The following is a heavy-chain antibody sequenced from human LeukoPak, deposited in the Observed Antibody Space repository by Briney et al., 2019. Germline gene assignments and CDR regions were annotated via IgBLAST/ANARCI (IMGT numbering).Heavy chain of an antibody. D-gene: IGHD2/OR15-2a*01. CDR1: GFPFSSYW. CDR2: INSDGSST. J-gene: IGHJ6*02. Sequence: GGSLRLSCAASGFPFSSYWIHWVRQAPGKGLVWVSRINSDGSSTNYADSVKGRFTISRDNAKNTLYLQMNSLRAEDTAVYYCVRTGLSTGDYYYGMDVWGQGTTVTVSS. V-gene: IGHV3-74*01. CDR3: VRTGLSTGDYYYGMDV.